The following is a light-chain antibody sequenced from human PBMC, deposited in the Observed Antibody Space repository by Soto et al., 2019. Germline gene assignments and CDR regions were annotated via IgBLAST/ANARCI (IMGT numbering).Light chain of an antibody. V-gene: IGKV3D-20*02. J-gene: IGKJ5*01. CDR1: PSVSGNY. CDR3: QQRSVWPIT. CDR2: DAS. Sequence: TQYPGTLSLSPGEAATLSCRASPSVSGNYLALYPQKPGQSPRLVIYDASSRATGIPDRFSGSGSGTDFTLTIGSLEPEDFAVYYCQQRSVWPITSGQ.